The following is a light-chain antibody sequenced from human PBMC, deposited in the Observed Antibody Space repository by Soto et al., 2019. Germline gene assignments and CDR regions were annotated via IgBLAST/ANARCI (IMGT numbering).Light chain of an antibody. CDR1: QSINSW. J-gene: IGKJ2*01. Sequence: DIPMTQSPSTLSASVGDRATITCRASQSINSWLAWYQQKPGKAPDLLIYKASILESGVPSRFSGSGSGTEFTLTISSLQPEDFATYYCQQYYTEGAFGQGTKLEIK. CDR2: KAS. V-gene: IGKV1-5*03. CDR3: QQYYTEGA.